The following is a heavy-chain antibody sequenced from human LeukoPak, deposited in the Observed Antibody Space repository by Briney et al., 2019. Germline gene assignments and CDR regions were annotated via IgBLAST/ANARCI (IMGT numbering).Heavy chain of an antibody. D-gene: IGHD2-2*01. J-gene: IGHJ6*02. CDR1: GGTFSSYA. CDR3: ARGLYCSSSTSCYDYGMDV. CDR2: IIPILGIA. V-gene: IGHV1-69*04. Sequence: ASVKVSCKASGGTFSSYAISWVRQAPGQGLEWMGRIIPILGIANYAQKFQGRVTITADESTSTGYMELSSLRYEDTAVYYCARGLYCSSSTSCYDYGMDVWGQGTTVTVSS.